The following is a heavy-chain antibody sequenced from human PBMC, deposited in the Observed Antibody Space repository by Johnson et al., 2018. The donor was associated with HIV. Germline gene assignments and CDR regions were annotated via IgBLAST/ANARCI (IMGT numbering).Heavy chain of an antibody. D-gene: IGHD5-24*01. V-gene: IGHV3-30-3*01. J-gene: IGHJ3*01. CDR3: AKDWDRWLQPPGDAFDV. CDR2: ISYGVSNK. Sequence: QVQLVESGGGVVQPGRSLRLSCAASGFTFSSYAMHWVRQAPGKGLEWVAVISYGVSNKYYADSVKGRFTISRDNSKNTLYLQMNRLRPEDTAVYYCAKDWDRWLQPPGDAFDVWGQGTMVTVSS. CDR1: GFTFSSYA.